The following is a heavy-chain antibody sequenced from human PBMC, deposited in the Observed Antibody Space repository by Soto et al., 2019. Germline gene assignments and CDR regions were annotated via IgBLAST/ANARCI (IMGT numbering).Heavy chain of an antibody. CDR2: IYYSGST. Sequence: SETLSLTRNGSGGSIRSGDYFWSWIRQPPGKGWEWIGYIYYSGSTYYNPSLKSRVTISVDTSKNQFSLKLSSVTAADTAVYYCARRYGWAFDIWGQGTMVT. CDR3: ARRYGWAFDI. J-gene: IGHJ3*02. D-gene: IGHD3-16*01. V-gene: IGHV4-30-4*01. CDR1: GGSIRSGDYF.